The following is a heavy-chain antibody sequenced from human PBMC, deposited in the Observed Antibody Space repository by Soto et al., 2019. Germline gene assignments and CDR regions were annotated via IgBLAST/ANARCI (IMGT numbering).Heavy chain of an antibody. V-gene: IGHV3-30*18. CDR2: VSHDGRNT. CDR3: AKGGRQWLVTSDFNY. Sequence: SCAASGFTFSDYAMHWVRQAPGKGLEWVAVVSHDGRNTHYADSVKGRFTISRDGSKNTVSLEMTSLRAEDTAVYYCAKGGRQWLVTSDFNYWGQGALVTVS. J-gene: IGHJ4*02. CDR1: GFTFSDYA. D-gene: IGHD6-19*01.